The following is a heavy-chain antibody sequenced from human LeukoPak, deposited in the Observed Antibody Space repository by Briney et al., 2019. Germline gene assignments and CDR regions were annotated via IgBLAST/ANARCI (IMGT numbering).Heavy chain of an antibody. CDR1: GGSFSGYY. CDR3: ARLKDGYYFDY. D-gene: IGHD5-24*01. CDR2: INHSGST. J-gene: IGHJ4*02. V-gene: IGHV4-34*01. Sequence: ASETLSLTCAVYGGSFSGYYWSWIRQPPGKGLEWIGEINHSGSTNYNPSLKSRVTISVDTSKNQFSLKLSSVTAADTAVYYCARLKDGYYFDYWGQGTLVTVSS.